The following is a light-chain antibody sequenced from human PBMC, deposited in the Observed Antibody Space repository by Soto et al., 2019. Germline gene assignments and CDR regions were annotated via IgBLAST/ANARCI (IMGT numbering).Light chain of an antibody. V-gene: IGKV4-1*01. CDR2: GAS. CDR1: QSVLYSSNNKNY. CDR3: QQYNNWPPSLT. Sequence: DIVMTQSPDSLAVSLGERATINCKSSQSVLYSSNNKNYLAWYQQKPGQAPRLLLYGASTRATGVPPRFSGGGSGTEFTLTISSLQSEDFAVYYCQQYNNWPPSLTFGQGTRLEIK. J-gene: IGKJ5*01.